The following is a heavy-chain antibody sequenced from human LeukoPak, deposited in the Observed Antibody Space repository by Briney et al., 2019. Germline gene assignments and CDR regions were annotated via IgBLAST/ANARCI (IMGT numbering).Heavy chain of an antibody. D-gene: IGHD3-10*01. J-gene: IGHJ4*02. Sequence: PGGSLRLSCAASGFTFSSYAMSWVRQAPGKGLEWVSAISGSGGSTYHADSVKGRFTISRDNSKNTLYLQMNSLRAEDTAVYYCAKDFEFGEYYFDYWGQGTLVTVSS. CDR2: ISGSGGST. CDR1: GFTFSSYA. V-gene: IGHV3-23*01. CDR3: AKDFEFGEYYFDY.